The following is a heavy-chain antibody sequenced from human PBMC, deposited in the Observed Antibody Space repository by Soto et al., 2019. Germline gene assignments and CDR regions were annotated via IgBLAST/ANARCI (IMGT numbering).Heavy chain of an antibody. CDR1: GFSVSVNF. Sequence: EVPLVESGGGLVQPGGSLRLSCAASGFSVSVNFMSWVRQAPGKGLEWVSDINGGDRTNYADSVKGRFTISRDDTENTLSLLMNSLRAEDTAVYYCVRENYYYGMDVWGQGTTVTVSS. CDR3: VRENYYYGMDV. J-gene: IGHJ6*02. V-gene: IGHV3-66*01. CDR2: INGGDRT.